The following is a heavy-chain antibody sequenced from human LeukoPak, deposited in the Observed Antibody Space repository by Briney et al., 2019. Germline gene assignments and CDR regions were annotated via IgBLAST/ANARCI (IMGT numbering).Heavy chain of an antibody. CDR3: ARSHDHLWGNYPDY. Sequence: SETLSLTCAVSGGSISSSNWWSWVRQPPGKGLEWIGEIYHSGSTNYNPSLKSRVTLSVDKSKNQSSLRLNSVTAADTAMYYCARSHDHLWGNYPDYWGQGTLVTVSS. D-gene: IGHD3-16*02. CDR2: IYHSGST. V-gene: IGHV4-4*02. CDR1: GGSISSSNW. J-gene: IGHJ4*02.